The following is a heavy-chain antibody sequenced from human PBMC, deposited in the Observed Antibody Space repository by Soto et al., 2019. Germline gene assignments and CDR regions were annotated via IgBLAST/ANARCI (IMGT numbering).Heavy chain of an antibody. CDR3: ARRYCSITICYRVFDY. D-gene: IGHD2-2*02. J-gene: IGHJ4*02. CDR2: IYYSGST. Sequence: EILPRPCTLAGGSLSRPTHYWSRIRQPPGKGLARIAYIYYSGSTKYNPSLKSPVTVSGDTTKSQYSVNPRSLTPAGTAGYYCARRYCSITICYRVFDYWGQGTLVTVSS. CDR1: GGSLSRPTHY. V-gene: IGHV4-61*01.